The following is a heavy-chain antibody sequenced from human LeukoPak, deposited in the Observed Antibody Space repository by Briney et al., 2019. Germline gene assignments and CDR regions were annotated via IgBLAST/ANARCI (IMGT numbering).Heavy chain of an antibody. V-gene: IGHV4-59*01. CDR1: GASISSYY. D-gene: IGHD3-22*01. CDR3: ATNRAGYYYDSSGYLEIDY. Sequence: SETLSLTCTVSGASISSYYWSWIRQSPGKGLEWIGYIYYSGRTNYNPSLKSRVTISVDTSKNQFSLKLSSVTAADTAVYYCATNRAGYYYDSSGYLEIDYWGQGTLVTVSS. CDR2: IYYSGRT. J-gene: IGHJ4*02.